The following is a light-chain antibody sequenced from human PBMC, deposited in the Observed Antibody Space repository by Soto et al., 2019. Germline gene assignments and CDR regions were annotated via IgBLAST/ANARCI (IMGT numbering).Light chain of an antibody. CDR1: QSIGRW. CDR3: QQYENWPPYT. J-gene: IGKJ2*01. CDR2: DAS. Sequence: DIQMTQSPSTLSAFVGDRVTITCRASQSIGRWLAWYQQKPGKAPKLLIYDASSLESGVPSRFSGSGSGTEFTLTISSLQSEDFAVYYCQQYENWPPYTFGQGTKLEIK. V-gene: IGKV1-5*01.